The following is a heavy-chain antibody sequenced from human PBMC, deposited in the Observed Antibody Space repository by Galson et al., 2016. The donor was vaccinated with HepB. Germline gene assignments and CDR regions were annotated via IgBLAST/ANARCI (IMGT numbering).Heavy chain of an antibody. Sequence: SVKVSCKASGYSFTTFHMNWVRRAPGQGLEWMGIINPSRGVTVYTPSLRGRVAFTTDTSTRTIYLHLSGLRSEDTAIYYCARARRAVAARRKDYYDNGMDVWGQGTPVTVSS. CDR3: ARARRAVAARRKDYYDNGMDV. D-gene: IGHD6-6*01. CDR2: INPSRGVT. CDR1: GYSFTTFH. V-gene: IGHV1-46*01. J-gene: IGHJ6*02.